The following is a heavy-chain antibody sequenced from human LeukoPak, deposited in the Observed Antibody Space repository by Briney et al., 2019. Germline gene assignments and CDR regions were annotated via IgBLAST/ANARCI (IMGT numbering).Heavy chain of an antibody. CDR2: IYYSGST. Sequence: SETLSLTCTVSGGSISSSSYYWGWIRQPPGKGLEWIVSIYYSGSTYYNPSLKSRVTISVDTSKNQFSLKLSSVTAADTAVYYCARHVSGYCSGGSCYSVRWFDPWGQGTLVTVSS. D-gene: IGHD2-15*01. V-gene: IGHV4-39*01. CDR1: GGSISSSSYY. J-gene: IGHJ5*02. CDR3: ARHVSGYCSGGSCYSVRWFDP.